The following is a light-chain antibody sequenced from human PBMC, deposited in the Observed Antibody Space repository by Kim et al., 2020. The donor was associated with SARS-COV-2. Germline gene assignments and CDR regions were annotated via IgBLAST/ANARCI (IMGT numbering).Light chain of an antibody. J-gene: IGLJ2*01. CDR2: GKN. Sequence: SSELTQDPAVSVAVGQTVRITCQGDSLRSYYATWFQQKPGQAPIVVIYGKNNRPSGIPDRVSGSSSGNTASLTITGTQAGDEADYYCNSRDSNDNVVFGGGTQLTVL. V-gene: IGLV3-19*01. CDR3: NSRDSNDNVV. CDR1: SLRSYY.